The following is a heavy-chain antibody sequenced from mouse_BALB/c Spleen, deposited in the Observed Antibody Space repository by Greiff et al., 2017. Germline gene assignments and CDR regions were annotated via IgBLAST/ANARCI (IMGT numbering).Heavy chain of an antibody. CDR1: GFSLSRYS. J-gene: IGHJ3*01. V-gene: IGHV2-6-4*01. D-gene: IGHD1-1*01. CDR3: ASSLLSDYGGFAY. CDR2: IWGGGST. Sequence: VKLMESGPGLVAPSQSLSITCTVSGFSLSRYSVHWVRQPPGKGLEWLGMIWGGGSTDYNSALKSRLSISKDKSKSQVFLKMTSLQTDDTAMYYCASSLLSDYGGFAYWGQGTLVTVSA.